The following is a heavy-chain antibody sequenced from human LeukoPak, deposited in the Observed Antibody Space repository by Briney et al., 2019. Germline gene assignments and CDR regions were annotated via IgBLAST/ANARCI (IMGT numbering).Heavy chain of an antibody. V-gene: IGHV1-18*01. Sequence: GASVKVSCKASGYTFTSYGISWVRQAPGQGLEWMGWISAYNGSTSYAQKFQGRVTMTRDTSTSTVYMELSSLRSEDTAVYYCARDGFSLPLNFMVRGVIIPTNWFDPWGQGTLVTVSS. CDR3: ARDGFSLPLNFMVRGVIIPTNWFDP. D-gene: IGHD3-10*01. J-gene: IGHJ5*02. CDR2: ISAYNGST. CDR1: GYTFTSYG.